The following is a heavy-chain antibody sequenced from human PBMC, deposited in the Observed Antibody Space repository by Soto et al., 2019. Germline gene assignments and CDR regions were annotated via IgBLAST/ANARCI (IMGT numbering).Heavy chain of an antibody. CDR2: IIPIFGTA. D-gene: IGHD5-18*01. Sequence: ASVKVSCKASGGTFSSYAISWVRQAPGQGLEWMGWIIPIFGTANYAQKFQGRVTITADESTSTAYMELSSLRSEDTAVYYCARETARIKYSYGLYFDYWGQGTLVTV. CDR3: ARETARIKYSYGLYFDY. CDR1: GGTFSSYA. J-gene: IGHJ4*02. V-gene: IGHV1-69*13.